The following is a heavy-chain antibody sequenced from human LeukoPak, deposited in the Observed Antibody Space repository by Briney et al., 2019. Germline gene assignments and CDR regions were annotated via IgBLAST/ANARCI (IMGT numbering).Heavy chain of an antibody. CDR1: GYTFTNYW. CDR2: INPGASDT. CDR3: ARRECSSTSCPFDI. J-gene: IGHJ3*02. Sequence: GESLKISCKGSGYTFTNYWIAWVRQMPGKGLEWMGIINPGASDTRYSPSFQGQGTISADKSINTAYLHWSSLKASDTAIYYCARRECSSTSCPFDIWGQGTMLTVSS. D-gene: IGHD2-2*01. V-gene: IGHV5-51*01.